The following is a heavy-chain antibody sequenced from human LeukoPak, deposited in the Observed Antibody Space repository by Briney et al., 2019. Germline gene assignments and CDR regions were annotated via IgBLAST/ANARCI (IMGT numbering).Heavy chain of an antibody. CDR1: GFTFSSYG. D-gene: IGHD3-10*01. V-gene: IGHV3-30*18. CDR3: AKDLSGRKGPFDY. Sequence: GRSLRLSCAASGFTFSSYGMHWVRQAPGKGLEWVAVISSDGSNAYYADSVKGRFTMSRDNSKNTLFVQMNSLRAEDTAVYYCAKDLSGRKGPFDYWGQGTLVTVSS. J-gene: IGHJ4*02. CDR2: ISSDGSNA.